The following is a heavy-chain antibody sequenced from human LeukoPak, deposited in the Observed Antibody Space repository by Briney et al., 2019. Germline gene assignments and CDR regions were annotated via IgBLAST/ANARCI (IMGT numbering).Heavy chain of an antibody. Sequence: GGSLRLSCAASGFTFSTYSMNWVRQAPGKGLEWVSYISSSSSTIYYADSVKGRFTISRDNAKNSLYLQMNSLRAEDTAVYYCAKDPYSNYRPNFDYWGQGTLVTVSS. CDR1: GFTFSTYS. J-gene: IGHJ4*02. CDR3: AKDPYSNYRPNFDY. V-gene: IGHV3-48*04. D-gene: IGHD4-11*01. CDR2: ISSSSSTI.